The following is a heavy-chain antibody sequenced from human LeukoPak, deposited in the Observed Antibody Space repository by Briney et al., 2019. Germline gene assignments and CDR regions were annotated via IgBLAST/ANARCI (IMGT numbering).Heavy chain of an antibody. CDR2: IIPTFGTA. V-gene: IGHV1-69*05. CDR1: GGTFSSYA. J-gene: IGHJ4*02. D-gene: IGHD5-24*01. Sequence: SVKVSCKASGGTFSSYAISWVRQAPGQGLEWMGGIIPTFGTANYAQKFQGRVTITTDESTSTAYMELSSLRSEDTAVYYCAREVPENGYNTYFDYWGQGTLVTVSS. CDR3: AREVPENGYNTYFDY.